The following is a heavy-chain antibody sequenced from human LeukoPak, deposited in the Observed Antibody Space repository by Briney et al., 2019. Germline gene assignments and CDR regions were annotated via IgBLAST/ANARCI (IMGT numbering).Heavy chain of an antibody. J-gene: IGHJ4*02. V-gene: IGHV3-23*01. CDR1: GFTFSSYA. CDR2: ITGSGSTT. D-gene: IGHD6-19*01. CDR3: ATAGGSSGSYPLIY. Sequence: PGGSLRLSCAASGFTFSSYAMNWVRQAPGKGLERVSVITGSGSTTFYADSVKGRFTISGDNSKNTVFLQMNSLRAEDTAVYYCATAGGSSGSYPLIYWGQGILVTVSS.